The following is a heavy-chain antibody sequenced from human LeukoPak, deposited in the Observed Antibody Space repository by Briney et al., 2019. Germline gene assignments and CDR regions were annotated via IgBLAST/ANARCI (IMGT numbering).Heavy chain of an antibody. D-gene: IGHD3-10*01. CDR3: ARGGLDGVRGVNYDY. CDR1: GGSINNYY. V-gene: IGHV4-4*07. CDR2: IYTRGST. J-gene: IGHJ4*02. Sequence: PSETLSLTCTVSGGSINNYYWSWIRQPAGKGLEWIGRIYTRGSTNYNPSLKSRVTISVDRSKNQFSLKLSSVTAADTAVYYCARGGLDGVRGVNYDYWGQGTLVTVSS.